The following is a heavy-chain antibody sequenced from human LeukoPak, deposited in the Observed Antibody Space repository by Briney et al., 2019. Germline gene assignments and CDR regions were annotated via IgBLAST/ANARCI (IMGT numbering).Heavy chain of an antibody. CDR1: GGSISSYY. V-gene: IGHV4-4*07. CDR3: AREAYYYDSSGYEFDY. J-gene: IGHJ4*02. Sequence: SETLSLTCTVSGGSISSYYWSWIRQPAGKGLEWIGRIYTSGSTNYNPSLKSRVTMSVDTSKNQFSLKLSSMTAADTAVYYCAREAYYYDSSGYEFDYWGQGTLVTVSS. CDR2: IYTSGST. D-gene: IGHD3-22*01.